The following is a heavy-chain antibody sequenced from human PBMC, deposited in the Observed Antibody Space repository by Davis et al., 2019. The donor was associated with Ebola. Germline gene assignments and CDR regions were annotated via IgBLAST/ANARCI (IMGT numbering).Heavy chain of an antibody. Sequence: GESLKISCAASGFTFSNYPMSWVRQAPGKGLEWVSVISGSGDKTYHSDSVKGRFTISRDNAKNSLYLQMNSLRAEDTAVYYCAREVAVANFDYWGQGTLVTVSS. CDR2: ISGSGDKT. D-gene: IGHD6-19*01. CDR1: GFTFSNYP. J-gene: IGHJ4*02. CDR3: AREVAVANFDY. V-gene: IGHV3-23*01.